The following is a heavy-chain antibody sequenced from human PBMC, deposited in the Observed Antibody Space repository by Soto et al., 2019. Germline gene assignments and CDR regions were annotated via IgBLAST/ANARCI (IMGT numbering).Heavy chain of an antibody. V-gene: IGHV4-34*01. CDR2: INHSGST. CDR3: ARGPRQYYYDSSGYDY. D-gene: IGHD3-22*01. J-gene: IGHJ4*02. Sequence: PSETLSLTCAVYGGSFSGYYWSWIRQPPGKGLEWIGEINHSGSTNYNPSLKSRVTISVDTSKNQFSLKLSSVTAADTAVYYCARGPRQYYYDSSGYDYWGQGTLVTV. CDR1: GGSFSGYY.